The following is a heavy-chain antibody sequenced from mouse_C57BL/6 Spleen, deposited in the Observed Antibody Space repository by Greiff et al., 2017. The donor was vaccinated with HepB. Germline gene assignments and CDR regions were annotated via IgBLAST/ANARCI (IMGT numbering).Heavy chain of an antibody. CDR2: INPSTGGT. D-gene: IGHD1-1*01. CDR3: ARNPYYYGSSLDY. V-gene: IGHV1-42*01. J-gene: IGHJ2*01. Sequence: EVQLQQSGPELVKPGASVKISCKASGYSFTGYYMHWVKQSSEKSLEWIGEINPSTGGTSYNQKFKSKATLTVDTSSSTAYMQLSSLTSEDSAVYYCARNPYYYGSSLDYWGQGTTLTVSS. CDR1: GYSFTGYY.